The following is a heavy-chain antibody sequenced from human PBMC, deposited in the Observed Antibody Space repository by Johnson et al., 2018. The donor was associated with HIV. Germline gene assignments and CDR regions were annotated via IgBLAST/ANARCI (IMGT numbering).Heavy chain of an antibody. CDR2: ICCDGSNT. CDR3: AKEAIEMEVDI. Sequence: QVQLVESGGGVVQPGRSLRLSCAASGFTFSNYGMHWVRQAPGKGLEWVSAICCDGSNTYYADSVKGRVTISRDNSKNTLYLQMNSLRGEVTAVYYCAKEAIEMEVDIWGQGTMVTVSS. D-gene: IGHD2-8*01. V-gene: IGHV3-33*06. J-gene: IGHJ3*02. CDR1: GFTFSNYG.